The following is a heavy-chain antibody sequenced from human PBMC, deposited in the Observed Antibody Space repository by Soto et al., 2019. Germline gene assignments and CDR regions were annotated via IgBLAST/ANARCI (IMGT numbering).Heavy chain of an antibody. D-gene: IGHD6-13*01. CDR2: IYYSGST. J-gene: IGHJ4*02. Sequence: SETLSLTCTVSGGSISSGGYYWSWIRQHPGKGLEWIGYIYYSGSTYYNPSLKSRVTISVDTSKNQFSLKLSSVTAADTAVYYCARGPIIAAAGPVDYWGQGTLVTVSS. CDR1: GGSISSGGYY. CDR3: ARGPIIAAAGPVDY. V-gene: IGHV4-31*03.